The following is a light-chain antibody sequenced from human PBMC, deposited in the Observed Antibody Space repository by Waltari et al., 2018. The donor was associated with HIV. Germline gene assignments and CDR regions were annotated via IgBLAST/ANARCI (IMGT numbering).Light chain of an antibody. V-gene: IGKV3-11*01. J-gene: IGKJ5*01. CDR2: DAS. CDR3: QQRSNWIT. CDR1: QSVRNY. Sequence: ENVLTQSPATLSLSPGERATLSCRASQSVRNYLAWFQQKPGQPPRFLIYDASNRATGVPDRFSGSGSGTDFTLTISNLEPEDFAVYYCQQRSNWITFGQGTRLEIK.